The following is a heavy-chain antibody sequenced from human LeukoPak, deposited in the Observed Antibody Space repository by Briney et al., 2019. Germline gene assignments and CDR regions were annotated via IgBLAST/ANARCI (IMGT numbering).Heavy chain of an antibody. CDR1: GFTSSSYA. D-gene: IGHD3-22*01. V-gene: IGHV3-23*01. CDR3: VDSSGYYSWFNA. J-gene: IGHJ5*02. Sequence: GGSLRLSCAASGFTSSSYAMSWVRQAPGKGLEWVSAISGSGGSTYYADYVKGRFTISRDNSKNTLYLQLICMRAEDASPHNRVDSSGYYSWFNACGQATLVTVSS. CDR2: ISGSGGST.